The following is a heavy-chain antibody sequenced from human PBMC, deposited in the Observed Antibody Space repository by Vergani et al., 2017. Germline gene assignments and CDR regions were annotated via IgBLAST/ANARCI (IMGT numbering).Heavy chain of an antibody. CDR1: GGSISSSSYY. CDR3: ARVSVAVPDY. D-gene: IGHD2-8*01. V-gene: IGHV4-39*07. CDR2: IYYSGST. J-gene: IGHJ4*02. Sequence: QLQLLESGPGLVKPSETLSLTCTVSGGSISSSSYYWGWIRPPPGKGLEWIGSIYYSGSTYYNPSLKSRVTISVDTSKNQFSLKLSSVTAADTAVYYCARVSVAVPDYWGQGTLVTVSS.